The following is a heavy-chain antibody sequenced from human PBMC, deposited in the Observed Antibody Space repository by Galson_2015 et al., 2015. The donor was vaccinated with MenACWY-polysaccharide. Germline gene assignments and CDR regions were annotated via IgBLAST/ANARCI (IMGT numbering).Heavy chain of an antibody. J-gene: IGHJ4*02. CDR3: ARGYSAYD. D-gene: IGHD5-12*01. V-gene: IGHV3-74*01. Sequence: SLRLSCAASGFTFSTYWMHWVRQAPGKGLVWVSRIKSDGSSTNYADSVKGRFTISRDNAKNTLYLQMNSLRAEDTALYYCARGYSAYDWGQGTLVTLSA. CDR1: GFTFSTYW. CDR2: IKSDGSST.